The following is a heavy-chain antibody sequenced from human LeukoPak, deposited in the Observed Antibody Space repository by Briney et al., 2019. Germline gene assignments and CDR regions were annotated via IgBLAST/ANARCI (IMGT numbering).Heavy chain of an antibody. V-gene: IGHV4-38-2*02. Sequence: PSETLSLTCTVSGYSISSGYYWGWIRQPPGKGLEWIGSIYYSGSTYYNPSLKSRVTISVDTSKNQFSLKLSSVTAADTAVYYCARGPQNGSGSYYFDPWGQGTLVTVSS. CDR3: ARGPQNGSGSYYFDP. D-gene: IGHD3-10*01. J-gene: IGHJ5*02. CDR2: IYYSGST. CDR1: GYSISSGYY.